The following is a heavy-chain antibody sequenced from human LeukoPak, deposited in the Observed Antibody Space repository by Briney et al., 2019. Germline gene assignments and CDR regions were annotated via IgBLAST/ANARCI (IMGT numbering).Heavy chain of an antibody. V-gene: IGHV1-2*02. CDR3: ARDQGPGGYNYIWSY. Sequence: GASVKVSCKASGYTFTGYYMHWVRQAPGQGLEWMGWINPDSGGTNYAQKFQGRVTMTRDTSISTAYMELSRLRSDDTAVYYCARDQGPGGYNYIWSYWGQGTLVTVSS. J-gene: IGHJ4*02. D-gene: IGHD5-24*01. CDR2: INPDSGGT. CDR1: GYTFTGYY.